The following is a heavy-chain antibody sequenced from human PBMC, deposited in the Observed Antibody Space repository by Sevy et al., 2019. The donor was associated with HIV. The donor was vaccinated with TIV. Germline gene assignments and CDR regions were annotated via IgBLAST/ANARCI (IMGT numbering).Heavy chain of an antibody. CDR2: IKQDGSEK. D-gene: IGHD5-12*01. Sequence: GGSLRLSCAASGFTFSSYWMNWVRQAPGKGLEWVANIKQDGSEKYYVDSVKGRFTISRDNAKNSLYLQMNSLRAEDTAVYYCARSEWLRLDYFDYWGQGTLVTVSS. CDR1: GFTFSSYW. CDR3: ARSEWLRLDYFDY. J-gene: IGHJ4*02. V-gene: IGHV3-7*03.